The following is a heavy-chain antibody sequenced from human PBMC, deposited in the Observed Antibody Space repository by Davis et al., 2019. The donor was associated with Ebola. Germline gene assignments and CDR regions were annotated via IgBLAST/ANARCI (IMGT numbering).Heavy chain of an antibody. J-gene: IGHJ4*02. V-gene: IGHV4-59*01. CDR1: GGSISGDH. CDR2: IYYTGTT. Sequence: SETLSLTCTVSGGSISGDHWSWIRQPPGKGLEWIGYIYYTGTTNYNPSLKSRVTISIDTSKNQFSLKLSSVTAADSAVYYCARVGYCSSTSCWNFDYWGQGTLVTVSS. D-gene: IGHD2-2*01. CDR3: ARVGYCSSTSCWNFDY.